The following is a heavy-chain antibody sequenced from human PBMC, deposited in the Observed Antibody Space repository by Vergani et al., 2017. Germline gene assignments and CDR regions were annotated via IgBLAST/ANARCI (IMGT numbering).Heavy chain of an antibody. CDR2: ISYDGSNK. Sequence: QVQLVESGGGVVQPGRSLRLSCAASGFTFSSYAMHWVRQAPGKGLEWVAVISYDGSNKYYADSVKGRFTISRDNSKNTLYLQMNSLRAEDTAVYYCARGGSFYYDSSGYYCGGFDYWGQGTLVTVSS. CDR1: GFTFSSYA. J-gene: IGHJ4*02. V-gene: IGHV3-30-3*01. D-gene: IGHD3-22*01. CDR3: ARGGSFYYDSSGYYCGGFDY.